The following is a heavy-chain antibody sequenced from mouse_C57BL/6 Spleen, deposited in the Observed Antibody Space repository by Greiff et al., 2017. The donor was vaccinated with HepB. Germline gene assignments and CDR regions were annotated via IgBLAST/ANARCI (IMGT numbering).Heavy chain of an antibody. Sequence: EVKLMESGPGLVKPSQSLSLTCSVTGYSITSGYYWNWIRQFPGNKLEWMGYISYDGSNNYNPSLKNRISITRDTSKNQFFLKLNSVTTEDTATYYCARSLSYWGQGTLVTVSA. J-gene: IGHJ3*01. CDR2: ISYDGSN. D-gene: IGHD6-1*01. CDR3: ARSLSY. V-gene: IGHV3-6*01. CDR1: GYSITSGYY.